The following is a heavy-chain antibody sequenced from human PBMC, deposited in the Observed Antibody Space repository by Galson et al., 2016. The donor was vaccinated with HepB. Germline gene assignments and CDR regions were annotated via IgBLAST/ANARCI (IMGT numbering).Heavy chain of an antibody. Sequence: AEVKKSGESLQISCKASGYTFITKWIGWVRQMPGKGLEWMGIIYPGDSETRYSPSFQGQVTFSADKSISTAYLQWSSLKASDTAMYYCATSGSYRDFDYWGQGTLVIVSS. J-gene: IGHJ4*02. V-gene: IGHV5-51*01. CDR3: ATSGSYRDFDY. CDR2: IYPGDSET. D-gene: IGHD1-26*01. CDR1: GYTFITKW.